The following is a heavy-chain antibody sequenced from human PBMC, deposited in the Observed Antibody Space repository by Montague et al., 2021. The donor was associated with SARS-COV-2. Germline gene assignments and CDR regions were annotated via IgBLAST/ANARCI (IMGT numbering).Heavy chain of an antibody. J-gene: IGHJ4*02. CDR1: GGSVSSGSNY. CDR3: AREATDYGSGSYYFPFAY. D-gene: IGHD3-10*01. CDR2: VYNYGST. Sequence: SETLSLTCSVSGGSVSSGSNYWSWIRQSPGKGLEWIGYVYNYGSTDYNPSLKSRVTISLDTSKNQFSLRPSSVTAADTAVYYCAREATDYGSGSYYFPFAYWGQGILVPVSS. V-gene: IGHV4-61*01.